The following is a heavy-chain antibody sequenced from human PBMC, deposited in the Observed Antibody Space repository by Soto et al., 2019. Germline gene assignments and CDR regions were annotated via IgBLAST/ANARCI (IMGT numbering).Heavy chain of an antibody. CDR3: TRDIGGRGAY. CDR2: INEYGSVI. J-gene: IGHJ4*02. V-gene: IGHV3-74*01. CDR1: GFTFSSYW. D-gene: IGHD3-16*01. Sequence: PGGSLRLSCAASGFTFSSYWMHWVRQVPGKGLVWVSRINEYGSVINYADSVKGRFTIFRDNSKNTLYLEMNSLRAEDAAVYYCTRDIGGRGAYWGQGTQVTVSS.